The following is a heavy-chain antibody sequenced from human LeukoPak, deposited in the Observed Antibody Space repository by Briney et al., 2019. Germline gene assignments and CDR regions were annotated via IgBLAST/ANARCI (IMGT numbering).Heavy chain of an antibody. CDR3: ARDFRIFGVVMGFDY. CDR1: GGSISSYY. J-gene: IGHJ4*02. V-gene: IGHV4-59*01. CDR2: IYYSGST. Sequence: SETLSLTCTVSGGSISSYYWSWIRQPPGKGLEWIGYIYYSGSTNYNPSLKSRVTISVDTSKNQFSLKLSSVTAADTAVYYCARDFRIFGVVMGFDYWGQGTLVTVSS. D-gene: IGHD3-3*01.